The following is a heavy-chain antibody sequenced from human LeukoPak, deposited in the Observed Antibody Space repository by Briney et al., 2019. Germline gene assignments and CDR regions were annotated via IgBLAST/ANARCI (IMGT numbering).Heavy chain of an antibody. CDR1: GFTFTSYA. CDR2: INAGNGNT. J-gene: IGHJ4*02. D-gene: IGHD3-9*01. CDR3: ARALTFDWFLDY. Sequence: PGRSLRLSCAASGFTFTSYAMHWVRQAPGQRLEWMGWINAGNGNTKYSQKFQGRVTITRDTSASTAYMELSSLRSEDTAVYYCARALTFDWFLDYWGQGTLVTVSS. V-gene: IGHV1-3*01.